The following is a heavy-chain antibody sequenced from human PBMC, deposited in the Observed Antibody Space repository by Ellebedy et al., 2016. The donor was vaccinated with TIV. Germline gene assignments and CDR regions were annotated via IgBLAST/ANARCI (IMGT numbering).Heavy chain of an antibody. CDR3: ARGMYYSDSSGYSAYLDL. CDR2: INPSGGST. D-gene: IGHD3-22*01. J-gene: IGHJ2*01. Sequence: ASVKVSCKASGYTCTSYYMHWVRQAPGQGLEWMGIINPSGGSTTYAERFQGRVTMTRDTSTSTAYMELSSLRFEDTAVYYCARGMYYSDSSGYSAYLDLWGRGTLVTVSS. V-gene: IGHV1-46*01. CDR1: GYTCTSYY.